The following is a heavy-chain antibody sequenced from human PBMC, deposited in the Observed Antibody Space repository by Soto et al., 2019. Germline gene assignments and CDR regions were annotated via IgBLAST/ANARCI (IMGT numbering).Heavy chain of an antibody. CDR1: GGSVSSGSYY. CDR3: ARGWYYDTYNWFDP. Sequence: PSETLSLTCTVSGGSVSSGSYYWSWIRQPPGKGLEWIGYIYYSGSTNYNPSLKSRVTISVDTSKNQFSLKLSSVTAADTAVYYCARGWYYDTYNWFDPWGQGTLVTVSS. V-gene: IGHV4-61*01. J-gene: IGHJ5*02. CDR2: IYYSGST. D-gene: IGHD3-9*01.